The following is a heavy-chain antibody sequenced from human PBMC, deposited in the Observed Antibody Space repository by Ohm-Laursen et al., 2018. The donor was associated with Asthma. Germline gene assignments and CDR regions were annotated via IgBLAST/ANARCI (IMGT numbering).Heavy chain of an antibody. CDR3: AQSGYSYGWDYYGMDV. V-gene: IGHV3-48*01. Sequence: SLRLSCAASGFFFSPFGMNWVRQAPGRGPEWVSFISGNSDIIYYADSVEGRFTVSRDNGKKSVYLQMNSLRAEDTAVYYCAQSGYSYGWDYYGMDVWGQGTTVTVSS. J-gene: IGHJ6*02. D-gene: IGHD5-18*01. CDR2: ISGNSDII. CDR1: GFFFSPFG.